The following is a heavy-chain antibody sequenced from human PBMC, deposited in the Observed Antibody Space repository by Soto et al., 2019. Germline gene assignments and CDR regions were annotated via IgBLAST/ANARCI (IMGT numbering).Heavy chain of an antibody. CDR3: AKVESDIVATIDAFDI. J-gene: IGHJ3*02. V-gene: IGHV3-23*01. CDR1: GFTFSSYA. Sequence: GGSLRLSCAASGFTFSSYAMSWVRQAPGKGLEWVSAISGSGGSTYYADSVKGRFTISRDNPKNTPYLQMNSLRAEDTAVYYCAKVESDIVATIDAFDIWGQGTMVTVSS. D-gene: IGHD5-12*01. CDR2: ISGSGGST.